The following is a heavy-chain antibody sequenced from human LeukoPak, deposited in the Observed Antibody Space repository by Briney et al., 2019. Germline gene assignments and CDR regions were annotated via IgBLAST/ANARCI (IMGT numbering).Heavy chain of an antibody. D-gene: IGHD2-15*01. Sequence: SETLSLTCTVSGGSISSYYWSWIRQPPGKGLEWIGYIYYSGSTNYNPSLKSRVTISVDTSKNQFSLKLSSVTAADTAVYYCARDGEYCSAGCTSHSYSYGLDVWGQGTTVTVSS. CDR2: IYYSGST. V-gene: IGHV4-59*01. CDR3: ARDGEYCSAGCTSHSYSYGLDV. CDR1: GGSISSYY. J-gene: IGHJ6*02.